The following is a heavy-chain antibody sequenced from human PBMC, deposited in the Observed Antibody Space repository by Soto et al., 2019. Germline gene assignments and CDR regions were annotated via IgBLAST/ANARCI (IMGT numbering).Heavy chain of an antibody. Sequence: GESLKISCKGSGYSFTSYWIGWVRQMPGKGLEWMGIIYPGDSDTRYSPSFQGQVTISAGKSISTAYLQWSSLKASDTAMYYCARSHYYDSSGKLSNWFDPWGQGTLVTVSS. J-gene: IGHJ5*02. V-gene: IGHV5-51*01. D-gene: IGHD3-22*01. CDR3: ARSHYYDSSGKLSNWFDP. CDR1: GYSFTSYW. CDR2: IYPGDSDT.